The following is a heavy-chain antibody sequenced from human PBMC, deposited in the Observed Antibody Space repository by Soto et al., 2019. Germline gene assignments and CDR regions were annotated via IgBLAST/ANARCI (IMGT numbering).Heavy chain of an antibody. V-gene: IGHV6-1*01. CDR3: ARNLRPDFDF. CDR1: GDSVSSSSSA. J-gene: IGHJ4*02. CDR2: TFYRSRWYH. Sequence: SPTLSLTCAISGDSVSSSSSAWNWIRWSPSKGLEWLGRTFYRSRWYHHYAQSVKSRISVNPDTSKNQFSLELNSMTPEDTAVYYCARNLRPDFDFWGQGTLVTVSS.